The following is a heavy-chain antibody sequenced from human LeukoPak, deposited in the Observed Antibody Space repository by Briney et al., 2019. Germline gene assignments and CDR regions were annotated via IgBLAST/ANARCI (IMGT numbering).Heavy chain of an antibody. V-gene: IGHV3-23*01. CDR3: ARGTVTAPDY. CDR2: ISNGGGAT. D-gene: IGHD4-17*01. J-gene: IGHJ4*02. CDR1: GFTFSSYA. Sequence: GGSLRLSCAASGFTFSSYAMNWVRQAPGKGLEWVSVISNGGGATHYADSVKGRFTISRDNSKNTLSLQMNSLRAEDTAVYSCARGTVTAPDYWGQGTLVTVSS.